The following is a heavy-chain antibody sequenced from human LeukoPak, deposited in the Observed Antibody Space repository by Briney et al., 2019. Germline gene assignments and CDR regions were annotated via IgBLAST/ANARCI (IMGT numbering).Heavy chain of an antibody. Sequence: PGGSLRLSCAASGFTFSAYTMNWVRQAPGKGLEWVSSIRGSGSDIDYADSVKGRFTISRDNAQNSLYLQMSSLRVEDTAVYYCARDRITWGEPFDKRGQGTLVTVSS. V-gene: IGHV3-21*01. D-gene: IGHD7-27*01. CDR2: IRGSGSDI. CDR1: GFTFSAYT. CDR3: ARDRITWGEPFDK. J-gene: IGHJ4*02.